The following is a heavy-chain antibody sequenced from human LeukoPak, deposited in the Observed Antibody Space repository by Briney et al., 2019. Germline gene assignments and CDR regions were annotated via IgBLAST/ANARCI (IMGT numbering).Heavy chain of an antibody. CDR3: AKAQGSGSYSDEEDWFDP. D-gene: IGHD3-10*01. V-gene: IGHV3-23*01. CDR2: ISGSGGST. J-gene: IGHJ5*02. CDR1: GFTFSSYG. Sequence: PGGSLRLSCAASGFTFSSYGMSWVRQAPGKGLEWVSAISGSGGSTYYADSVKGRFTISRDNSKNTLYLQMNSLRAEDTAVYYCAKAQGSGSYSDEEDWFDPWGQGTLVTVSS.